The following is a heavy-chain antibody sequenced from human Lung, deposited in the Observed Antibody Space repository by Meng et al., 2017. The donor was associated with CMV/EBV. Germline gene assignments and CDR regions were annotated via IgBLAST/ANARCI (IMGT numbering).Heavy chain of an antibody. Sequence: ESLKISXAASGFTLTSYAMSWVRQAPGKGLEWVAVIYSGGSSTYFADSVKGRFTISRDDSRNTLFLQMNSLRPEDTAVYYCASYYYDSSGYRDYWGQGTLVTVSS. D-gene: IGHD3-22*01. CDR1: GFTLTSYA. CDR2: IYSGGSST. V-gene: IGHV3-23*03. CDR3: ASYYYDSSGYRDY. J-gene: IGHJ4*02.